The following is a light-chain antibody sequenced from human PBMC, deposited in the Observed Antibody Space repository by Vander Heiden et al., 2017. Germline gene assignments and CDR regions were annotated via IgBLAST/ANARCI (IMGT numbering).Light chain of an antibody. Sequence: DIQMTQSPSSVTASVGDRVTITCRASENINKWLGWYQQKPGKAPTLLIYDTSTLHSGVPSRFSGNNSGVDYTLTITSLQPEDFATYYCQQAITFPRTFGQGTKVEIK. CDR2: DTS. CDR3: QQAITFPRT. CDR1: ENINKW. V-gene: IGKV1D-12*01. J-gene: IGKJ1*01.